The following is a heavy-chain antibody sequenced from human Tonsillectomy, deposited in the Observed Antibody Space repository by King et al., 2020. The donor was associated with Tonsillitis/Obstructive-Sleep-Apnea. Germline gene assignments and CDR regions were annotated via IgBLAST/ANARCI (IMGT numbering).Heavy chain of an antibody. Sequence: VQLVESGGGVVQPGRSLRLSCAASGFTLSSYGMHWVRQAPGKGLEWVAVIWYDGRNKYYADSVKGRFTISRDNSKNTLYLQMNSLRAEDTAVYYCARGDIVGASIGNYWGQGTLVTVSS. D-gene: IGHD1-26*01. V-gene: IGHV3-33*01. CDR2: IWYDGRNK. CDR1: GFTLSSYG. J-gene: IGHJ4*02. CDR3: ARGDIVGASIGNY.